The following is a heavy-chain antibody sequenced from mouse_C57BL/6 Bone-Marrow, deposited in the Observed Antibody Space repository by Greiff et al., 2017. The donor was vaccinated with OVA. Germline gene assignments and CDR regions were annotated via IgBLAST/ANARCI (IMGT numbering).Heavy chain of an antibody. Sequence: QVQLKQPGAELVMPGASVKLSCKASGYTFTSYWMHWVKQRPGQGLEWIGEIDPSDSYTNYNQKFKGKSTLTVDKSSSTAYMQLSSLTSEDSAVYYCARRGGSSFWYFDVWGTGTTVTVSS. CDR1: GYTFTSYW. D-gene: IGHD1-1*01. V-gene: IGHV1-69*01. J-gene: IGHJ1*03. CDR2: IDPSDSYT. CDR3: ARRGGSSFWYFDV.